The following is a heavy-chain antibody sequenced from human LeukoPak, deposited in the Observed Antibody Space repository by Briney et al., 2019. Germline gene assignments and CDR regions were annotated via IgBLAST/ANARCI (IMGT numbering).Heavy chain of an antibody. D-gene: IGHD2-2*01. CDR3: AKDILPGIVVVPAATFGAFDI. Sequence: GGSLRLSCAASGFTFSSYAMSWVRQAPGKGLEWVSGISWNSGSIGYADSVKGRFTISRDNAKNSLYLQMNSLRAEDTALYYCAKDILPGIVVVPAATFGAFDIWGQGTMVTVSS. V-gene: IGHV3-9*01. J-gene: IGHJ3*02. CDR2: ISWNSGSI. CDR1: GFTFSSYA.